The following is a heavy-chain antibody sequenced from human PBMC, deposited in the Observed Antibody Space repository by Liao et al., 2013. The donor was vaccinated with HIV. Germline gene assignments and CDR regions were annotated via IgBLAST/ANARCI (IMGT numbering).Heavy chain of an antibody. CDR3: ASARGPMVRGVIITPWFDP. CDR2: INHSGST. CDR1: GGSFSDYY. Sequence: QVQLQQWGEGLLKPSETLSLTCAVYGGSFSDYYWSWIRQPPGKGLEWIGEINHSGSTNYNPSLKSRVTISVDTSKNQFSLKLSSVTAADTAVYYCASARGPMVRGVIITPWFDPWGQGTLVTVSS. D-gene: IGHD3-10*01. J-gene: IGHJ5*02. V-gene: IGHV4-34*01.